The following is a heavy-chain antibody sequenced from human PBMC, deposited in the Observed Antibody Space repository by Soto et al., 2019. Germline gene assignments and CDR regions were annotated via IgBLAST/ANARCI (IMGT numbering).Heavy chain of an antibody. D-gene: IGHD4-17*01. Sequence: GSLRLSSEASDFSVGNNYMTWVRQAPGKGLEWVSVIYSGGGTMYTDSVKGRFTISRDSSKNTLYLQMNSLRVEDTAVYYCGRGAYGDPVDSWGQGTLVTVSS. J-gene: IGHJ4*02. CDR3: GRGAYGDPVDS. CDR2: IYSGGGT. CDR1: DFSVGNNY. V-gene: IGHV3-53*01.